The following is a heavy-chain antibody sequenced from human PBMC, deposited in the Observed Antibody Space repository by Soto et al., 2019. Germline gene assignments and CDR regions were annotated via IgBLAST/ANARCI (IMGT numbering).Heavy chain of an antibody. CDR3: ASRSTVVVAATEAFDY. J-gene: IGHJ4*02. CDR2: IIPILGIA. CDR1: GGTFSTYT. V-gene: IGHV1-69*02. Sequence: QVQLVQSGAEVKKPGSSVKVSCKASGGTFSTYTISWVQQAPGQGLEWMGRIIPILGIANYAQKFQGRVTITADKSTSTAYMEQSSLRSDDTAVYYCASRSTVVVAATEAFDYWGQGTLVTVSS. D-gene: IGHD2-15*01.